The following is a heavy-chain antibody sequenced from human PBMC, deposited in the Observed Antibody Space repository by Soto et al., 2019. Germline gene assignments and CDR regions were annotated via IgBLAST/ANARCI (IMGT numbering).Heavy chain of an antibody. CDR2: IYPGDSDT. V-gene: IGHV5-51*01. J-gene: IGHJ6*02. Sequence: PGESLKISCKGSGYRFTSYWIGWVRQMPGKGLEWMGIIYPGDSDTRYSPSFQGQVTISADKSISTAYLQWSSLKASDTAMYYCALSSGYYSPWSYGMDVWGQGTTVTVSS. D-gene: IGHD3-22*01. CDR3: ALSSGYYSPWSYGMDV. CDR1: GYRFTSYW.